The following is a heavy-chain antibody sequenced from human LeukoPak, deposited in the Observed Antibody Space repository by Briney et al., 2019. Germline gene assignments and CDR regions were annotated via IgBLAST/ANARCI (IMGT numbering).Heavy chain of an antibody. V-gene: IGHV3-74*03. D-gene: IGHD3-10*01. CDR1: GFTFNSYW. J-gene: IGHJ3*02. CDR3: ARSGIGRAFDI. CDR2: INKDATIT. Sequence: GALRLSCAASGFTFNSYWMHWVRQGPGKGLEWVSRINKDATITTYADSVKGRFTVSRDNVKNMVYLDMNGLRGDDTAVYYCARSGIGRAFDIWGQGATVTVSS.